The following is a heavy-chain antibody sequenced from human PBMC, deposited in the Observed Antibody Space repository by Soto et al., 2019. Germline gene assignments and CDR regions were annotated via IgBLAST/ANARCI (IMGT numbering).Heavy chain of an antibody. D-gene: IGHD5-12*01. Sequence: QVQLVESGGGVVQPGRSLRLSCAASGFTFSSYGMHWVRQAPGKGLEWVAVIWYDGSNKYYADSVKGRFTISRDNSKNPLYLQMSSLRAEDTAVYYCAREGGGYDYWGQGTLVTVSS. CDR3: AREGGGYDY. CDR2: IWYDGSNK. CDR1: GFTFSSYG. V-gene: IGHV3-33*01. J-gene: IGHJ4*02.